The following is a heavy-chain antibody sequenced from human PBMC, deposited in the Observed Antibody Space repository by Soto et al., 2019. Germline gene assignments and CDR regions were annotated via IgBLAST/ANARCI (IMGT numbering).Heavy chain of an antibody. CDR3: AREHIVVVTATADAFDI. CDR2: IIPILGIA. V-gene: IGHV1-69*08. D-gene: IGHD2-21*02. J-gene: IGHJ3*02. Sequence: QVQLVQSGAEVKKPGSSVKVSCKASGGTFSSYTISWVRQAPGQGLEWMGRIIPILGIANYAQKFQGRVTITADKSTSTAYMELSSLRSEDTAVYYCAREHIVVVTATADAFDIWGQGTVVTVSS. CDR1: GGTFSSYT.